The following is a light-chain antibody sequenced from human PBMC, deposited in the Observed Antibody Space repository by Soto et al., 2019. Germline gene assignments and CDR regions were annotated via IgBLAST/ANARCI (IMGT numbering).Light chain of an antibody. Sequence: QSALTQPASVSGSPGQSITISCTGSSSDVGAYNYVSWYRQYPGKAPQVIIYEVSDRPSGISNRFSGSKSGNPASLTISGLQAEDEAEYYCSSYASDITHVFGGGTKVTVL. CDR2: EVS. CDR1: SSDVGAYNY. J-gene: IGLJ3*02. V-gene: IGLV2-14*01. CDR3: SSYASDITHV.